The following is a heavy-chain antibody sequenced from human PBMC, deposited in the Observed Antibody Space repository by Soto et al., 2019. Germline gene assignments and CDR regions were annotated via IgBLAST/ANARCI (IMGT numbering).Heavy chain of an antibody. CDR1: GGSISSGGYY. V-gene: IGHV4-31*03. CDR2: IYYSGST. J-gene: IGHJ6*02. CDR3: ASYGSGHFYYYGMDV. Sequence: SETLSLTCTVSGGSISSGGYYWSWIRQHPGKGLEWIGYIYYSGSTYYNPSLKSRVTISVDTSKNQFSLKLSSVTAADTAVYYCASYGSGHFYYYGMDVWGQGTTVTVSS. D-gene: IGHD3-10*01.